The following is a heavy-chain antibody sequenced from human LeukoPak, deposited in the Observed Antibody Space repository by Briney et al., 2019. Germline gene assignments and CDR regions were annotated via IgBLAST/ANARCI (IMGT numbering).Heavy chain of an antibody. CDR1: GFTFSNYW. J-gene: IGHJ4*02. V-gene: IGHV3-7*01. Sequence: GGSLRLSCEGSGFTFSNYWMGWVRQAPGKGLQWVANIKTDGSEKYYVDSVKGRFTISRDNAKNSLYLQMNSLRAEDTAVYYCARESGYSSSWHLDYWGQGTLVTVSS. CDR2: IKTDGSEK. D-gene: IGHD6-13*01. CDR3: ARESGYSSSWHLDY.